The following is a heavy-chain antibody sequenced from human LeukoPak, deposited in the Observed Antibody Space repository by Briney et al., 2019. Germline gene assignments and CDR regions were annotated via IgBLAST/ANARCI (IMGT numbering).Heavy chain of an antibody. D-gene: IGHD1-20*01. CDR1: GFTFSSYW. J-gene: IGHJ4*02. CDR3: ARDMTGPLDY. Sequence: PGGSLRLSFEASGFTFSSYWMPWGRQAPGKGLVWISRINVDGGTTDYADSVRGRFTISRDNAKNTLYLQMNNLRAEDTAVYYCARDMTGPLDYWGQGTLVTASS. V-gene: IGHV3-74*01. CDR2: INVDGGTT.